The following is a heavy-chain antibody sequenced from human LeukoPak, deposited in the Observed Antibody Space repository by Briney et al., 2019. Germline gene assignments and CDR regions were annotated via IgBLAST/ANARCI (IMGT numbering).Heavy chain of an antibody. CDR2: ISSDGSDT. D-gene: IGHD6-19*01. J-gene: IGHJ4*02. CDR3: ARAREAQWLVDY. Sequence: PGGSLRLSCAASGFTFSHYWMHWVRQAPGKGLVWVSRISSDGSDTTYADSVKGRFTISRDNAKNSVYLQMNSLSAEDTGVYYCARAREAQWLVDYWGQGILVTVSS. V-gene: IGHV3-74*01. CDR1: GFTFSHYW.